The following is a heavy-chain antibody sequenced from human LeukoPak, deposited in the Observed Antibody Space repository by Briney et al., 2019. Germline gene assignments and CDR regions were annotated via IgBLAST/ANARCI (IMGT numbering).Heavy chain of an antibody. CDR3: ARIEDSGYDYRGWFDP. Sequence: SETLSLTCTVSGGSISTYYWAWLRQPPGKGLEWIGYIFYTGSTNYNPSLKSRLTISVDTSKNQFSLKLSSVTAADTAVYYCARIEDSGYDYRGWFDPWGQGTLVTVSS. V-gene: IGHV4-59*12. D-gene: IGHD5-12*01. CDR1: GGSISTYY. J-gene: IGHJ5*02. CDR2: IFYTGST.